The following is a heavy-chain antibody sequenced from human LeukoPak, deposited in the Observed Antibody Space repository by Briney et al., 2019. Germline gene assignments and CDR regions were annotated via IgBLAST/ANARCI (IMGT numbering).Heavy chain of an antibody. D-gene: IGHD3-10*01. V-gene: IGHV4-34*01. J-gene: IGHJ4*02. CDR1: GGSFSGYY. Sequence: PSETLSLTCAVYGGSFSGYYWSWIRQPPGKGLEWIGEINHSGSTNYNPSLKSRVTISVDTSKNQFSLRLSSVTAADTAVYYCARVGFREFIPFDYWGQGTLVTVSS. CDR2: INHSGST. CDR3: ARVGFREFIPFDY.